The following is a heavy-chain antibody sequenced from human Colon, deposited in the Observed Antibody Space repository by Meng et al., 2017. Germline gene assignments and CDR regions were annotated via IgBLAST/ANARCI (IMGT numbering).Heavy chain of an antibody. CDR1: GDSINSNYYY. D-gene: IGHD7-27*01. V-gene: IGHV4-39*01. J-gene: IGHJ4*02. Sequence: QLQLQELGQGLVKPSEPLSLPCTVSGDSINSNYYYWGWIRQPPGKGLQWIGSIYYSGTTFYNPSLKSRVTISVDTSKNQLSLKLTSVTAADTAVYYCARTPLYNWGDWGRGTLVTVSS. CDR3: ARTPLYNWGD. CDR2: IYYSGTT.